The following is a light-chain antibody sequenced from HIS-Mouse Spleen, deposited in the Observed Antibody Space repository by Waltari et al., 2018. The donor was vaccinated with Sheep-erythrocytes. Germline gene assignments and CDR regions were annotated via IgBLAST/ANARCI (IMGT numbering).Light chain of an antibody. CDR1: SSDVGSYNL. V-gene: IGLV2-23*01. Sequence: QSALTQPASVSGSPGQSITISCTGTSSDVGSYNLVSWYQQHPGKAPKLMIYEGSKRPSGVSKRFSGSKSGNTAVLTISGVQAEDEADYYCCSYAGSSTPWVFGGGTKLTVL. J-gene: IGLJ3*02. CDR2: EGS. CDR3: CSYAGSSTPWV.